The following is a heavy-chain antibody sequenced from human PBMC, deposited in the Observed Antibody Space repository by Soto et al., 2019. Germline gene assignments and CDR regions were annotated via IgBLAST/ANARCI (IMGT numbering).Heavy chain of an antibody. D-gene: IGHD3-10*01. CDR3: ARGGVTMVRGVNYAFDI. Sequence: SETLSLTCTVSGGSISSGGYYWSWIRQHPGKGLEWIGYIYYSGSTYYNPSLKSRVTISVDTSKNQFSLKLSSVTAADTAVYYCARGGVTMVRGVNYAFDIWGQGTMVTVSS. J-gene: IGHJ3*02. CDR1: GGSISSGGYY. V-gene: IGHV4-31*03. CDR2: IYYSGST.